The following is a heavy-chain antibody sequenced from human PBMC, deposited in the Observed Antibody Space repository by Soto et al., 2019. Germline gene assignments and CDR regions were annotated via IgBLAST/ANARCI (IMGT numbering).Heavy chain of an antibody. CDR3: AKDLYYYGSGRDHYGMDV. CDR2: ISYDGSNK. D-gene: IGHD3-10*01. J-gene: IGHJ6*02. V-gene: IGHV3-30*18. CDR1: GLTFSRYG. Sequence: QVQLVESGGGVVQPGRSLRLSCAASGLTFSRYGMHWVRQAPDKGLEWVAAISYDGSNKYYADSVKGRCTISRDNSKNTLNLQMNSLRAEDTAVYFCAKDLYYYGSGRDHYGMDVWGQGTTVTVS.